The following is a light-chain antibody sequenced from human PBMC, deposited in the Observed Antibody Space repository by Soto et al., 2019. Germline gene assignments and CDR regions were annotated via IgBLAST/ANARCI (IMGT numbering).Light chain of an antibody. J-gene: IGLJ1*01. CDR2: SND. V-gene: IGLV1-47*02. CDR1: NANIGNNF. CDR3: VSWDDSLGGLV. Sequence: QAVLTQPPSASGTPGQRVTISCSGRNANIGNNFVCWYQQLPGTAPKLLIYSNDQRPSGVPGRFSGSKSGTSTSLAISGLRSEDEGDYYCVSWDDSLGGLVFGTGTKVTVL.